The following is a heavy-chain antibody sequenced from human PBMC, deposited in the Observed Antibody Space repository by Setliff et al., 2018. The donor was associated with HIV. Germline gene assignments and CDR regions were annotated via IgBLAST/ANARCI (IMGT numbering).Heavy chain of an antibody. J-gene: IGHJ6*03. D-gene: IGHD6-19*01. CDR2: ISGSGGST. CDR3: AKGRYSSGANYYYYYMDV. V-gene: IGHV3-23*01. CDR1: GFTFSSYA. Sequence: GGSLRLSCAASGFTFSSYAMSWVRQAPGKGLEWVSAISGSGGSTYYADSVKGRFTISRDNSKNTLYLQMNSLRAEDTAVYYRAKGRYSSGANYYYYYMDVWGKGTTVTVSS.